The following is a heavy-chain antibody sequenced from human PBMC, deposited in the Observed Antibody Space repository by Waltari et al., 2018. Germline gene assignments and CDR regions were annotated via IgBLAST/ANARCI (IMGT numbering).Heavy chain of an antibody. J-gene: IGHJ4*02. CDR1: GDSITTGTYY. D-gene: IGHD3-10*01. CDR2: IYYSGST. V-gene: IGHV4-39*01. Sequence: HLQLQESGPGLVKPSETLSLTCSVSGDSITTGTYYWCWIRQTPGKGLEWIGSIYYSGSTSYSPSLKSRVTISADMSKNQFSLKLSSVTAADTAVYYCARHPHNHYYSEWGQGTLVTVSS. CDR3: ARHPHNHYYSE.